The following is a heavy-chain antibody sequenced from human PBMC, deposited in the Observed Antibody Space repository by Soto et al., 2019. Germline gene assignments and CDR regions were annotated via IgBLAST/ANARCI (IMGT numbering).Heavy chain of an antibody. V-gene: IGHV1-2*02. CDR2: INPNSGGT. D-gene: IGHD3-16*01. CDR3: ARDVEWLGGVRTPNDAFDI. J-gene: IGHJ3*02. Sequence: ASVKVSCKASGYTFTGYYMHWVRQAPGQGLEWMGWINPNSGGTNYAQKFQGRVTMTRDTSISTAYMELSRLRSDDTAVYYCARDVEWLGGVRTPNDAFDIWGQGTMVT. CDR1: GYTFTGYY.